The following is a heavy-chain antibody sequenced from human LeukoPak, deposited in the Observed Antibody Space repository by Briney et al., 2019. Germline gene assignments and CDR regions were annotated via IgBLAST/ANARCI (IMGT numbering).Heavy chain of an antibody. CDR3: ARRYSSGWYNYYYYYGMDV. CDR2: IYYSGST. CDR1: GGSISSSSYY. J-gene: IGHJ6*02. D-gene: IGHD6-19*01. Sequence: PSETLSLTCTVSGGSISSSSYYWGWIRQPPGKGLEWIGSIYYSGSTYYNPSLKSRVTISVDTSKNQFSLKLSSVTAADTAVYYCARRYSSGWYNYYYYYGMDVWGQGTTVTVSS. V-gene: IGHV4-39*01.